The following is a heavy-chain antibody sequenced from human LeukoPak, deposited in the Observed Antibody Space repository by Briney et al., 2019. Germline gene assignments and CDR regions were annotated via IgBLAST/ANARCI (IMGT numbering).Heavy chain of an antibody. J-gene: IGHJ3*02. CDR1: GGTFSSYA. V-gene: IGHV1-69*04. Sequence: VASVKVSCKASGGTFSSYAISWVRQAPGQGLEWMGRIIPILGIANYAQKFQGRVTITADKSTSTAYMELSSLRSEDTAVYYCARERITMIVVVITIGQDAFDIWGQGTMVTVSS. D-gene: IGHD3-22*01. CDR2: IIPILGIA. CDR3: ARERITMIVVVITIGQDAFDI.